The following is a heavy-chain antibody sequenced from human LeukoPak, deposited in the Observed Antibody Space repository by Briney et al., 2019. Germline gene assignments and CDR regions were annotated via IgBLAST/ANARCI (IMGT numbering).Heavy chain of an antibody. CDR1: GNYW. CDR3: VSFYETY. CDR2: INSDGSWT. V-gene: IGHV3-74*01. Sequence: GSLRLSCVASGNYWMHRVRQAPGKGLVWVSHINSDGSWTSYADSVKGRFTISKDNAKNTVYLQMNSLRAEDTAVYYCVSFYETYWGRGTLVTVSS. J-gene: IGHJ4*02. D-gene: IGHD2/OR15-2a*01.